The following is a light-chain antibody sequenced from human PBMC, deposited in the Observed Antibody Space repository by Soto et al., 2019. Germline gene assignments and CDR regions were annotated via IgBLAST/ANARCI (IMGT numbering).Light chain of an antibody. J-gene: IGLJ3*02. V-gene: IGLV2-11*01. CDR3: CSYAGSYTGV. CDR1: SSDVGAYNY. Sequence: SALTQPRSVSGSPGQSVTISCTGTSSDVGAYNYVSWYQQHPGKPPKLMICDVSKRPSGVPDRFSGSKSGNAASLTISGLQAEDEADYYCCSYAGSYTGVFGGGTKLTVL. CDR2: DVS.